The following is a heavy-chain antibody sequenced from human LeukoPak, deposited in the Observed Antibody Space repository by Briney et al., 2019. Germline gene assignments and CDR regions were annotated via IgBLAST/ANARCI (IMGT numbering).Heavy chain of an antibody. CDR1: GGSISSGDYY. CDR3: ARVGRDGYNRHLGY. J-gene: IGHJ4*02. D-gene: IGHD5-24*01. CDR2: IYYSGST. Sequence: PSETLSLTCTVSGGSISSGDYYWSWIRQPPGKGLEWIGYIYYSGSTYYNPSLKSRVTISVDTSKNQFSLKLSSVTAADTAVYYCARVGRDGYNRHLGYWGQGTLVTVSS. V-gene: IGHV4-30-4*01.